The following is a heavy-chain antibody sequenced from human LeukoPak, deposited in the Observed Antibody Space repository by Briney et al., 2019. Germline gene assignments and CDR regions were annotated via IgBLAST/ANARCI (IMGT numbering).Heavy chain of an antibody. Sequence: PGGSLRLSCAVSGFTFSNYVMIWVRQAPGKGLEWVSAISGTGTNTFYADSVKGRFTMSRDNPKNMLYLQMNSLRAEDTAVYYCAKGRRYNILTGYYVSEVDPWGQGTLVTVSS. CDR1: GFTFSNYV. J-gene: IGHJ5*02. V-gene: IGHV3-23*01. D-gene: IGHD3-9*01. CDR3: AKGRRYNILTGYYVSEVDP. CDR2: ISGTGTNT.